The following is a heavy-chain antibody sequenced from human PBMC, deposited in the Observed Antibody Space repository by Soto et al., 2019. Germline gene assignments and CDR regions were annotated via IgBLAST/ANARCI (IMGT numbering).Heavy chain of an antibody. V-gene: IGHV2-5*02. J-gene: IGHJ4*02. CDR1: GISLSTGGVG. D-gene: IGHD4-17*01. CDR3: ARKGSGDYALDY. CDR2: IYWDDVK. Sequence: QSTLKESGPTLVKPTQTLTLTCTLSGISLSTGGVGVGWTRQSPGKALEWLAVIYWDDVKHYTPSLERRLTITKDTSESEVVLTMTNMDPVDTATYDCARKGSGDYALDYWGQGILVTVSS.